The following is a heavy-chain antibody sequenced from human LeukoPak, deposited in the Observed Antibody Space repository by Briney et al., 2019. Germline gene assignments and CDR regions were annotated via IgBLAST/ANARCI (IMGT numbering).Heavy chain of an antibody. CDR2: ISGSGGST. V-gene: IGHV3-23*01. Sequence: GGSLRLSCAASGFTFSNYARNWVRQAPGKGLEWVSAISGSGGSTYYADSVKGRFTISRDNSKNTLFLQMNSLRAEDTAVYYCSKGTGGSYSVAFYFDYWGQGTLVTVSS. CDR1: GFTFSNYA. J-gene: IGHJ4*02. D-gene: IGHD1-26*01. CDR3: SKGTGGSYSVAFYFDY.